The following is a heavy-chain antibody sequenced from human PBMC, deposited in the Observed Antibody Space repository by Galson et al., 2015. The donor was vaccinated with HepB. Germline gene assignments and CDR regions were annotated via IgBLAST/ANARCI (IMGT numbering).Heavy chain of an antibody. V-gene: IGHV6-1*01. CDR1: GDSVSSNSAA. Sequence: CAISGDSVSSNSAAWNWIRQSPSRGLEWLGRTYYRSKWYNDYAVSVKSRITINPDTSKNQFSLQLNSVTPEDTAVYYCARDAPQPNIAVAGHFDPWGQGTLVTVSS. J-gene: IGHJ5*02. D-gene: IGHD6-19*01. CDR3: ARDAPQPNIAVAGHFDP. CDR2: TYYRSKWYN.